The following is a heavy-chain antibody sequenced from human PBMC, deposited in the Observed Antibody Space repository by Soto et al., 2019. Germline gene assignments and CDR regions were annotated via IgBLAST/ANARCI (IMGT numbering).Heavy chain of an antibody. V-gene: IGHV4-59*01. CDR3: ARDLVGDYYYYGMDV. CDR2: IYYSGST. J-gene: IGHJ6*02. CDR1: GGSMNNFY. Sequence: SETLSLTCTVSGGSMNNFYWSWIRQPPGKGLEWIGYIYYSGSTNYNPSLKSRVTISVDTSKNQFSLKLSSVTAADTAVYYCARDLVGDYYYYGMDVWGQGTTVTVSS. D-gene: IGHD2-8*02.